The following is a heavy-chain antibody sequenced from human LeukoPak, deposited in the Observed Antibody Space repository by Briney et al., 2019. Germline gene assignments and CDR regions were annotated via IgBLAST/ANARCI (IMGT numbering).Heavy chain of an antibody. V-gene: IGHV7-4-1*02. J-gene: IGHJ4*02. CDR2: INTNTGNP. CDR1: GYTFTSYA. Sequence: ASVKVSCKASGYTFTSYAMNWVRQAPGQGLEWMGWINTNTGNPTYAQGFTGWFVFSLDTSVSTAYLQISSLKAEDTAVYYCARDGRIYDYVWGSYRFFDYWGQGTLVTASS. D-gene: IGHD3-16*02. CDR3: ARDGRIYDYVWGSYRFFDY.